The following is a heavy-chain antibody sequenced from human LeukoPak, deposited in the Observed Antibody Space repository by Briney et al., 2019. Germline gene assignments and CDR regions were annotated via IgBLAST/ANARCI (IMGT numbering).Heavy chain of an antibody. V-gene: IGHV4-59*01. CDR1: GGSISSYY. CDR2: IYYSGST. J-gene: IGHJ4*02. Sequence: SETRSLACTVSGGSISSYYWTWIRQPPGKGLEWIGYIYYSGSTNYKPSLKSRVTISRVTSKNQFSLKLSSVTAADTAVYYCARGATRIAAAGIDYWGQGTLVTVSS. CDR3: ARGATRIAAAGIDY. D-gene: IGHD6-13*01.